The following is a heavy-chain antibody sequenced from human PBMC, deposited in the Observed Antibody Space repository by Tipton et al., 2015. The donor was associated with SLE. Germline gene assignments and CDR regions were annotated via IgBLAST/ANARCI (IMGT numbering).Heavy chain of an antibody. J-gene: IGHJ3*02. CDR3: ARDSGYYDSSGHMWSDAFDI. D-gene: IGHD3-22*01. Sequence: TLSLTCAVYGGSFSSYYWGWIRQPPGKGLEWIGSIYYSGSTYYNPSLKSRVTISVDTSKNQFSLKLSSVTAADTAVYYCARDSGYYDSSGHMWSDAFDIWGQGTMVTVSS. CDR1: GGSFSSYY. V-gene: IGHV4-39*07. CDR2: IYYSGST.